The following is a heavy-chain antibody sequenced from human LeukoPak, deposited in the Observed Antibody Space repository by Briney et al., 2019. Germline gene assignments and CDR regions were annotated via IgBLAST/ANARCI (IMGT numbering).Heavy chain of an antibody. CDR2: INTNTGNP. CDR1: GYTFTSYG. V-gene: IGHV7-4-1*02. CDR3: ARELCVRGSGSYCPFDY. Sequence: ASVKVSCKASGYTFTSYGISWVRQAPGQGLEWVGWINTNTGNPTYAQGFTGRFVFSLDTSVSTAYLQISSLKAEDTAVYYCARELCVRGSGSYCPFDYWGQGTLVTVSS. D-gene: IGHD3-10*01. J-gene: IGHJ4*02.